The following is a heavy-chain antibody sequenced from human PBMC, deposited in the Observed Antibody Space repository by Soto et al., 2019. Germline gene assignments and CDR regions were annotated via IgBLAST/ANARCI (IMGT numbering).Heavy chain of an antibody. V-gene: IGHV1-69*12. Sequence: QVQLVQSGAEVKKPGSSVKVSCKASGGTFSSYAISWVRQAPGQGLEWMGGIIPNFGTANYAQKFQGSLTITADESTSAADLELSSLRSEDTVVYYCSSDGGWYTGDAFDIWGQGTMDTVSS. CDR2: IIPNFGTA. CDR3: SSDGGWYTGDAFDI. J-gene: IGHJ3*02. D-gene: IGHD6-19*01. CDR1: GGTFSSYA.